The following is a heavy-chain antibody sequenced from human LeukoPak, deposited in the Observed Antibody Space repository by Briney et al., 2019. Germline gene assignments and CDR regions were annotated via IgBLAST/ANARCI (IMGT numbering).Heavy chain of an antibody. Sequence: GRSLRLSCAASGFTFDDYAMHWVRQAPGKGLEWVSGISWNSGSIGYADSVKGRFTISRDNAKNSLYLQMSSLRAEDTALYYCAKAPIPELYGMDVWGQGTTVTVSS. D-gene: IGHD1-14*01. J-gene: IGHJ6*02. CDR1: GFTFDDYA. CDR2: ISWNSGSI. V-gene: IGHV3-9*01. CDR3: AKAPIPELYGMDV.